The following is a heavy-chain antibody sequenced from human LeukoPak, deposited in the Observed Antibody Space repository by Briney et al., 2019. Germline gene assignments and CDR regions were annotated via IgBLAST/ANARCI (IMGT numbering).Heavy chain of an antibody. Sequence: PSETLSLTCTVSGGSISSGDYYWSWIRQPPGKGLEWIGYIYYSGSTYYNPSLKSRVTISVDTSKNQFSLKLSSVTAADTAVYYCARVKYCGGDCYSGGNWFDPWGQGTLVTVSS. CDR1: GGSISSGDYY. CDR2: IYYSGST. D-gene: IGHD2-21*02. V-gene: IGHV4-30-4*01. J-gene: IGHJ5*02. CDR3: ARVKYCGGDCYSGGNWFDP.